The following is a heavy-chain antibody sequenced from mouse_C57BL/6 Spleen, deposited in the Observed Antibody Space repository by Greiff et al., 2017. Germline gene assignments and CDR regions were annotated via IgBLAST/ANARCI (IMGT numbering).Heavy chain of an antibody. Sequence: VQLQQSVAELVRPGASVKLSCTASGFNIKNTYMHWVKQRPEQGLEWIGRIDPANGNTKYAPKFQGKAPTTADTSSNTAYLQLSSLTSEDTAIYYCATYYCYYYLENAMDYWGQGTSVTVSS. CDR1: GFNIKNTY. D-gene: IGHD2-12*01. V-gene: IGHV14-3*01. CDR3: ATYYCYYYLENAMDY. J-gene: IGHJ4*01. CDR2: IDPANGNT.